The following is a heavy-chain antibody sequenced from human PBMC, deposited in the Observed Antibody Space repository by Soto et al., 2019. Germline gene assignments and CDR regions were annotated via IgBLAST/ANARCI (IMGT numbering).Heavy chain of an antibody. J-gene: IGHJ4*02. CDR2: MFYGVST. CDR1: GSSINSSGYY. CDR3: ARLPSRHLVDY. D-gene: IGHD3-3*02. Sequence: SETLSLACTVSGSSINSSGYYWGWIRQPPGKGLEWIGSMFYGVSTYYNPSLKSRVTVSVDTSKNQFSLNLRSVTAADTAVYYCARLPSRHLVDYWGQGTLVTVSS. V-gene: IGHV4-39*01.